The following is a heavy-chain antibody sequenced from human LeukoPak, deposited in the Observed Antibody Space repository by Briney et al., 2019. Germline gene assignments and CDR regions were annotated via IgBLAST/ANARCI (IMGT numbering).Heavy chain of an antibody. D-gene: IGHD1-26*01. CDR2: ISSSGSSV. J-gene: IGHJ4*02. CDR3: AWASDGSYSETDY. Sequence: GGSLRLSCAASGFTFSDYYMNWIRQAPGKGLEWVSYISSSGSSVSYADSVKGRFTVSRDNAKNSLYLQMNYLRAEDTAVYYCAWASDGSYSETDYWGQGTLVTVSS. V-gene: IGHV3-11*04. CDR1: GFTFSDYY.